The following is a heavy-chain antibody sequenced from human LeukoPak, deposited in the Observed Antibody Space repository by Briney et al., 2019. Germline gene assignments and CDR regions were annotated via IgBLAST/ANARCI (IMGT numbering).Heavy chain of an antibody. J-gene: IGHJ5*02. CDR3: ARELVRGNWFDP. CDR1: GYTFTSYA. D-gene: IGHD3-10*01. CDR2: INAGNGNT. Sequence: ASVKVSCKASGYTFTSYAMHWVRQAPGQRLEWMGWINAGNGNTKYSQKFQGRVTITRDTSASTAYMELSSLRSEDTAVYYCARELVRGNWFDPWGQGTLVTVSS. V-gene: IGHV1-3*01.